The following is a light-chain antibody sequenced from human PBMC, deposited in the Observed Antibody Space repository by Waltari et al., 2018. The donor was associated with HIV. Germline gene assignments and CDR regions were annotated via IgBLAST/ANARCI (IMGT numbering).Light chain of an antibody. CDR3: QQAHSLPWT. V-gene: IGKV1-12*01. J-gene: IGKJ1*01. CDR1: QIINNW. Sequence: DIQMTQSPSSVSATIGDRVTITCRASQIINNWLSWYQHKPGTAPTLLISATSNLRGGTPVRFSGSGSGTNFSLTISSLQPEDFATYYCQQAHSLPWTFGQGTKVEMK. CDR2: ATS.